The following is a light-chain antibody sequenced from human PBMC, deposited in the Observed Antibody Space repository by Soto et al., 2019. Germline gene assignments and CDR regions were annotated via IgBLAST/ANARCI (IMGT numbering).Light chain of an antibody. CDR1: SSDIGSNSY. CDR2: EVS. CDR3: SAYTVNSVTLYV. J-gene: IGLJ1*01. V-gene: IGLV2-14*01. Sequence: QSALTQPASVSGSPGQSITISCIGTSSDIGSNSYVSWYQQHPGKAPKVMIYEVSNRPSGVSNRFSGSKSGNTASLTISGLQAEDEAAYYCSAYTVNSVTLYVFGTGTKLTVL.